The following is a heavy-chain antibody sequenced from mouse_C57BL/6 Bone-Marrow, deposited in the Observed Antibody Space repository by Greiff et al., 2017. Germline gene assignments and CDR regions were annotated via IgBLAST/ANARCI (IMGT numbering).Heavy chain of an antibody. CDR2: ISSGSSTI. Sequence: EVKVVESGGGLVKPGGSLKLSCAASGFTFSDYGMHWVRQGPGKGLEWVAYISSGSSTIYYADKVKGRFTLSRDNAKNTLFLQMTSLRSEDTAMYYCASSYRVNAMDYWGQGTSVTVSS. J-gene: IGHJ4*01. CDR1: GFTFSDYG. V-gene: IGHV5-17*01. D-gene: IGHD2-14*01. CDR3: ASSYRVNAMDY.